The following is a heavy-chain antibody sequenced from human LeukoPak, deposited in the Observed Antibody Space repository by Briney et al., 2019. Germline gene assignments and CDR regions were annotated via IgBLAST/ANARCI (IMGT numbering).Heavy chain of an antibody. CDR1: GYTFTRYG. J-gene: IGHJ6*02. D-gene: IGHD3-22*01. Sequence: ASVKVSCKASGYTFTRYGISWVRQAPGQGLEWMGWISAYNGNTNYAQKLQGRVTMTTDTSTSTAYMELRSLRSDDTAVYYCARDITMIVAYYYGMDVWGQGTTVTVSS. CDR3: ARDITMIVAYYYGMDV. CDR2: ISAYNGNT. V-gene: IGHV1-18*01.